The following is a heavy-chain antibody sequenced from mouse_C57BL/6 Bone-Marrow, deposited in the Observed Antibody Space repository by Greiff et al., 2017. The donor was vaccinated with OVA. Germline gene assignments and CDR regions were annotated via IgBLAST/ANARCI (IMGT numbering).Heavy chain of an antibody. V-gene: IGHV1-55*01. D-gene: IGHD2-5*01. CDR2: IYPGSGST. CDR3: ARSNYGFSWFAY. CDR1: GYTFTSYW. J-gene: IGHJ3*01. Sequence: VQLQQPGAELVKPGASVKMSCKASGYTFTSYWITWVKQRPGQGLEWIGDIYPGSGSTNYNEKFKSKATLTVDTSSSTAYMQLSSLTSEDSAVYYCARSNYGFSWFAYWGQGTPVTVSA.